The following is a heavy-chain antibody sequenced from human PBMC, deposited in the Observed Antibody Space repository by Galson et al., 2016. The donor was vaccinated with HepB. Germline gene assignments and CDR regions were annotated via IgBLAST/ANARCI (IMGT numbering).Heavy chain of an antibody. CDR2: IFYAGGT. J-gene: IGHJ3*01. CDR1: GGPISSKNFH. D-gene: IGHD3-10*01. Sequence: ETLSLTCTVSGGPISSKNFHWAWIRQPPGKGLEWIGSIFYAGGTYYSPSFRSRVTISVDTSKNQFSLKLRSVTATDTAVYYCARRSLAGGGAFDVWGQGTMVTVSS. V-gene: IGHV4-39*01. CDR3: ARRSLAGGGAFDV.